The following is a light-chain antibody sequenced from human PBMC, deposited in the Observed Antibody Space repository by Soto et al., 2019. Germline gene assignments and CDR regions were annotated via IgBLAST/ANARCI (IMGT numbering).Light chain of an antibody. CDR2: GND. Sequence: QSVLTQPPSVSGAPGQRVTISCTGSNSNIGAGYDVHWYQQFPGTAPKLLIYGNDNRPSGVPDRFSGSKSGTSASLAITGXQAXXXXXXXCQSYDSSLSGWGVFGGGTKLTVL. CDR1: NSNIGAGYD. CDR3: QSYDSSLSGWGV. V-gene: IGLV1-40*01. J-gene: IGLJ3*02.